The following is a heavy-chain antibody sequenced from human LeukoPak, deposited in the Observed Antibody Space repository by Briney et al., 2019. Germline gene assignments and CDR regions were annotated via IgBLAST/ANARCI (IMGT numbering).Heavy chain of an antibody. CDR2: ISGSGGST. V-gene: IGHV3-23*01. D-gene: IGHD6-13*01. J-gene: IGHJ4*02. CDR1: GFTFSGSA. Sequence: GGSLKLSCAASGFTFSGSAMHWVRQAPGKGLEWVSAISGSGGSTYYADSVKGRFTISRDNSKNTLYLQMNSLRAEDTAVYYCAKDPSSSWFGDYFDYWGQGTLVTVSS. CDR3: AKDPSSSWFGDYFDY.